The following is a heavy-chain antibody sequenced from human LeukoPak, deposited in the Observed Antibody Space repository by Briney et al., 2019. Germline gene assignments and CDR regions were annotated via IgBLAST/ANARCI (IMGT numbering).Heavy chain of an antibody. CDR1: GGSISSSSYY. J-gene: IGHJ4*02. D-gene: IGHD3-22*01. Sequence: SETLSLTCTVSGGSISSSSYYWGWIRQPPGKGLEWIGSIYYSGSTYYNPSLKSRVTISVGTSKNQFSLKLSSVTAADTAAYYCARSITMIVVVTTSYFDYWGQGTLVTVSS. CDR2: IYYSGST. V-gene: IGHV4-39*01. CDR3: ARSITMIVVVTTSYFDY.